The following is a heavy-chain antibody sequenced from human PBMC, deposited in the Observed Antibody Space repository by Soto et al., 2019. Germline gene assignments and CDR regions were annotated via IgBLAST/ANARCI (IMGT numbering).Heavy chain of an antibody. Sequence: SVRVSGKASGGTFSSYAISWVRQAPGQGLEWMGGIIPIFGTANYAQKFQGRVTITADESTSTAYMELSSLRSEDTAVYYCARERRSEYSSSSLWLDYWGQGTLVTVSS. CDR1: GGTFSSYA. J-gene: IGHJ4*02. CDR2: IIPIFGTA. CDR3: ARERRSEYSSSSLWLDY. D-gene: IGHD6-6*01. V-gene: IGHV1-69*13.